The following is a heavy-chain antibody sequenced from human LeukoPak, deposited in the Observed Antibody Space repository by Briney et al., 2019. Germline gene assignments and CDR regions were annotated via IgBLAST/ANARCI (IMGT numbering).Heavy chain of an antibody. CDR1: GYSISSGYY. CDR2: NYDSGST. Sequence: SETLSLTCTVSGYSISSGYYWGWIRPPPGKGLEWIGSNYDSGSTYYNPSLKSRVTISVDKSKNQFSLKLSTVTAEDTAVYYWARGKDYYDSSGYQFDYWGQGTLVTVSS. V-gene: IGHV4-38-2*02. J-gene: IGHJ4*02. D-gene: IGHD3-22*01. CDR3: ARGKDYYDSSGYQFDY.